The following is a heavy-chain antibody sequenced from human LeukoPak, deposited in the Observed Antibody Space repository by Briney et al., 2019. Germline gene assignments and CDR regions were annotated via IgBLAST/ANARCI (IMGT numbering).Heavy chain of an antibody. J-gene: IGHJ4*02. CDR3: ARDKLEYYYDSSGCL. D-gene: IGHD3-22*01. V-gene: IGHV1-69*04. CDR2: IIPILGIA. Sequence: GASVKVSCKASGGTFSSYAISWVRRAPGQGLEWIGRIIPILGIANYAQKFQGRVTITADKSTSTAYMELSSLRSEDTAVYYCARDKLEYYYDSSGCLWGQGTLVTVSS. CDR1: GGTFSSYA.